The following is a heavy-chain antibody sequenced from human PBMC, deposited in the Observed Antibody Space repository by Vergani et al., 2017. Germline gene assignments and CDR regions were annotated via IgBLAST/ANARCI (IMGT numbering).Heavy chain of an antibody. CDR3: ARDRTGILWFGGD. J-gene: IGHJ4*02. CDR1: GFTFSSYG. V-gene: IGHV3-30*03. CDR2: ISYDGSNK. Sequence: QVQLVESGGGVVQPGRSLRLSCAASGFTFSSYGMHWVRQAPGKGLEWVAVISYDGSNKYYADSVKGRFTISRDNSKNTLYLQMNSLRAEDTAVYYCARDRTGILWFGGDLGQGTLVTVSS. D-gene: IGHD3-10*01.